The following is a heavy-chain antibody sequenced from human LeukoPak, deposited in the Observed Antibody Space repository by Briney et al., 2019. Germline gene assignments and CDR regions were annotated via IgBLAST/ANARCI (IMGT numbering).Heavy chain of an antibody. Sequence: ASVKLSCKASGYTFTGYYMHWVRQAPGQGLEWMGWINPNSGGTNYAQKFQGRVTMTRDTSINTAYMELSRLRSDDTAVYYCARAGHCSSPSCYGPYFDYWGQGTLVTVSS. CDR3: ARAGHCSSPSCYGPYFDY. CDR2: INPNSGGT. J-gene: IGHJ4*02. D-gene: IGHD2-2*01. CDR1: GYTFTGYY. V-gene: IGHV1-2*02.